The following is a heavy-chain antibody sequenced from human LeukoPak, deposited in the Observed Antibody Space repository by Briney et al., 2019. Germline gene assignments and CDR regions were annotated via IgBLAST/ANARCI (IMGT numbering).Heavy chain of an antibody. CDR2: INHSGTT. CDR1: GGSFSDYY. Sequence: SETLSLTCAVYGGSFSDYYWSWIRQPPGKGLEYIGEINHSGTTNYKPSLKSRVAMSVDTSKNQFSLQLSSVTAADTAVYYCARGDRPCSGDRGYLGVFDYWSQETLVTVSS. CDR3: ARGDRPCSGDRGYLGVFDY. D-gene: IGHD2-15*01. J-gene: IGHJ4*02. V-gene: IGHV4-34*01.